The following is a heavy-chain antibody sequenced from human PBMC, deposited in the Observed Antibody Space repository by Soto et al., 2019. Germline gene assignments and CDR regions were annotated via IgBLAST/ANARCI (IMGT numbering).Heavy chain of an antibody. CDR2: IYYSGST. V-gene: IGHV4-31*03. CDR1: GGSISSGGYY. D-gene: IGHD2-2*01. CDR3: ASSPGYCISTSCYGPNYGMDV. Sequence: QVQLQESGPGLVKPSQTLSLTCTVSGGSISSGGYYWSWIRQHPGKGLEWIGYIYYSGSTYYNPSLKSRVTISVDTSKNQFSLKLSSVTAADTAVYYCASSPGYCISTSCYGPNYGMDVWGQGTTVTVSS. J-gene: IGHJ6*02.